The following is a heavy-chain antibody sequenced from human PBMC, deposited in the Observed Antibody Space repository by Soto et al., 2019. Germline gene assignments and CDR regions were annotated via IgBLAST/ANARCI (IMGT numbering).Heavy chain of an antibody. CDR2: ISVYNGNT. Sequence: ASVKVSCKASGYTFTSYGITWVRQAPGQGLEWMGWISVYNGNTNYAQKLQGRVTMTTDTSTNTAYMELRSLRSDDTAVYFCAREGEQWLATYNWFDPWGQGTLVTVSS. V-gene: IGHV1-18*04. D-gene: IGHD6-19*01. CDR3: AREGEQWLATYNWFDP. J-gene: IGHJ5*02. CDR1: GYTFTSYG.